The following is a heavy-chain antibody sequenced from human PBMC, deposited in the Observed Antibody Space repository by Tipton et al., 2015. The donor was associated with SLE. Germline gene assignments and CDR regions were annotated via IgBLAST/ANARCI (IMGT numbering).Heavy chain of an antibody. CDR3: ARSWGAYSSGWRYFYYYMDV. J-gene: IGHJ6*03. CDR1: GGSFSGYS. Sequence: LRLSCAVYGGSFSGYSWGWVRQPPGKGGGWVGGKNNRGGTTNNPPLKSRVTISVDTSKNQLSLKLNTVTAADTAVYYCARSWGAYSSGWRYFYYYMDVWGKGTTVTVSS. D-gene: IGHD6-19*01. V-gene: IGHV4-34*01. CDR2: KNNRGGT.